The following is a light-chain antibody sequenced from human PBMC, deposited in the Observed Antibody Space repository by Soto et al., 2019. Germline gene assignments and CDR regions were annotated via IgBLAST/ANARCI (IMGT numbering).Light chain of an antibody. CDR1: QSVSNK. V-gene: IGKV3-15*01. J-gene: IGKJ1*01. CDR2: AAS. Sequence: ETMVSQSPTAVSVSPGEKATFSCGASQSVSNKLVWYQQKPGQAPRLLIYAASTRATGIPARFSGSGSETEFTLTISSLQSEDLAVYYCQQYANWPKTFGQGANADIK. CDR3: QQYANWPKT.